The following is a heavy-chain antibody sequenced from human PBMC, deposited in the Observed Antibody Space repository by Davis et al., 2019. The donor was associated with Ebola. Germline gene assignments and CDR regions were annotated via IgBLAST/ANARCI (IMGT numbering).Heavy chain of an antibody. CDR1: GYTFTNYG. CDR3: ARAQFPTTSDH. CDR2: INPHNGNT. D-gene: IGHD1-1*01. V-gene: IGHV1-18*04. Sequence: AASVKVSCKASGYTFTNYGITWVRQPPGQGLEWMGWINPHNGNTNYAQNVQGRVIMTSDTATTTAYMEVGSLRSDDTAVYYCARAQFPTTSDHWGKGTLVTVSS. J-gene: IGHJ4*02.